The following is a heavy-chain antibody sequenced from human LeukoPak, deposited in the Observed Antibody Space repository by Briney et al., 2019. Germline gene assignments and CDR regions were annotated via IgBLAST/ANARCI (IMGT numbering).Heavy chain of an antibody. J-gene: IGHJ3*02. CDR2: IYTSGST. D-gene: IGHD2-21*01. CDR3: ARQVISIDDAFDI. V-gene: IGHV4-4*09. Sequence: ASETLSLTCTVSGGSISSYYWSWIRQPPGKGLERIGYIYTSGSTNYNPSLKSRVTISVDTSKNQFSLKLSSVTAADTAVYYCARQVISIDDAFDIWGQGTMVTVSS. CDR1: GGSISSYY.